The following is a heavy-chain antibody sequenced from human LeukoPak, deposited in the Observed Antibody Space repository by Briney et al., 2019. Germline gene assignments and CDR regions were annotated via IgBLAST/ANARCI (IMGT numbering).Heavy chain of an antibody. CDR2: INHSEST. V-gene: IGHV4-34*01. J-gene: IGHJ3*02. D-gene: IGHD2-8*01. Sequence: SETLSLTCAVYGGSFSGYHWSWIRQSPGKGLEWIGEINHSESTNYNPSLKSRITISVDTSKNQFSLKLSSVTAADTAVYYCARTTNGVCYHCYAFDIWGQGTMVTVSS. CDR3: ARTTNGVCYHCYAFDI. CDR1: GGSFSGYH.